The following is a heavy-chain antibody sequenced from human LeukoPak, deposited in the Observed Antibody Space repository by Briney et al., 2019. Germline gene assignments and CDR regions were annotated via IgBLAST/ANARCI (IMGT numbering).Heavy chain of an antibody. Sequence: ASVKVSCKASGYTFTSYGISWVRRAPGQGLEWMGWISAYNGNTNYAQKLQGRVTMTRDTSTSTVYMELSSLRSEDTAVYYCARGFVVVPAAIKRGDYFDYWGQGTLVTVSS. V-gene: IGHV1-18*01. CDR3: ARGFVVVPAAIKRGDYFDY. J-gene: IGHJ4*02. CDR2: ISAYNGNT. CDR1: GYTFTSYG. D-gene: IGHD2-2*02.